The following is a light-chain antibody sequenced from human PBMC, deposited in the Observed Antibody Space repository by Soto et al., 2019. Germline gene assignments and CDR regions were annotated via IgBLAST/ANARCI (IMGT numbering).Light chain of an antibody. CDR2: GNT. V-gene: IGLV1-40*01. J-gene: IGLJ1*01. CDR1: SSNIGSTYD. Sequence: HCVRTRPASVSGAALRRGTISCTGSSSNIGSTYDVQWYQQLPGTAPKLLIHGNTDRPSGVPDRFSGFKSGTSASLAITGLQADDEADYYCQSYDDSLSVHYVFGTGPKVTVL. CDR3: QSYDDSLSVHYV.